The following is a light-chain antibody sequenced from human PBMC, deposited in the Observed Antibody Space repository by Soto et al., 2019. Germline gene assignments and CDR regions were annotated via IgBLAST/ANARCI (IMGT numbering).Light chain of an antibody. J-gene: IGKJ1*01. CDR3: QKYDSAPWT. Sequence: DIQMTQSPSSLSASVRDRVTITCRASQGISNYLAWYQQKPGKVPKLLIYAASTLQSGVPSRFSGSGSGTDFTLTISSLQPEDVATYYCQKYDSAPWTYVKGNKVEIK. CDR1: QGISNY. CDR2: AAS. V-gene: IGKV1-27*01.